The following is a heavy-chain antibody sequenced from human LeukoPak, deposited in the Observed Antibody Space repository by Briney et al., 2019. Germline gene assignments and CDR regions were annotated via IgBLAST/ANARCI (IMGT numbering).Heavy chain of an antibody. Sequence: PGGSLRLSCAASGFTFSIYTMNWVRQAPGKGLEWVSSISTSSHYIYYADSVKGRVTISRDNAKSSLYLQLDSLRAEDTAVYYCARDPAPATGAFDIWGQGTMVIIS. CDR2: ISTSSHYI. V-gene: IGHV3-21*01. CDR1: GFTFSIYT. D-gene: IGHD1-1*01. CDR3: ARDPAPATGAFDI. J-gene: IGHJ3*02.